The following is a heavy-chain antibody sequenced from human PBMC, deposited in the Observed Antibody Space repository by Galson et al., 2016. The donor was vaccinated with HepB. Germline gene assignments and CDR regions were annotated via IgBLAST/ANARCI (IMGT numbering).Heavy chain of an antibody. V-gene: IGHV4-39*07. J-gene: IGHJ4*02. CDR1: GGSISSSSDY. CDR2: INHSGIT. CDR3: ARKRRSGTYYTFFFDY. D-gene: IGHD3-10*01. Sequence: SETLSLTCTVSGGSISSSSDYWTWIRQPPGKGLEWIGEINHSGITNYNPSLESRVTLSVDTSKNQFSLMLTSVTAADTAVYFCARKRRSGTYYTFFFDYWDEGTLVTVSS.